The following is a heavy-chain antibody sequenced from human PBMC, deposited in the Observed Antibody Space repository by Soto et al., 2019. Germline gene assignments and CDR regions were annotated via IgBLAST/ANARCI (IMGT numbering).Heavy chain of an antibody. V-gene: IGHV3-30*18. J-gene: IGHJ4*02. CDR2: ISYDGSNK. Sequence: PGGSLRLSCASSGFTFSSYGMHWVRQAPGKGLEWVAVISYDGSNKYYADSVKGRFTISRDNSKNTLYLQMNSLRAEDTAVYYCAKERRGDGSYRPHFDYWGQGTLVTVSS. D-gene: IGHD1-26*01. CDR1: GFTFSSYG. CDR3: AKERRGDGSYRPHFDY.